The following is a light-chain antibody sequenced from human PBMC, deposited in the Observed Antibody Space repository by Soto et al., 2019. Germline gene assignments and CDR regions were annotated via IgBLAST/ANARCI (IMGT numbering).Light chain of an antibody. Sequence: QSVLTQPPSVSGAPGQRVTISCTGSSSNIGAGYDVHWYQQLPGTAPKLLIYGNSNRPSGVPDRFSGSNSGTSASLAITGLQAEDEADYYCQSYDSSLSAVVFGGGTKLTLL. CDR1: SSNIGAGYD. V-gene: IGLV1-40*01. CDR3: QSYDSSLSAVV. J-gene: IGLJ2*01. CDR2: GNS.